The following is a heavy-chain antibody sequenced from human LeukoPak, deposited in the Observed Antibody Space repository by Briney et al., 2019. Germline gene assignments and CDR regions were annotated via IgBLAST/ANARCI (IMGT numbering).Heavy chain of an antibody. V-gene: IGHV3-49*03. CDR1: GFTFGAYA. D-gene: IGHD3-3*01. J-gene: IGHJ4*02. CDR3: ARDTPSPTYYDFWSGSNPAFDY. CDR2: IRSKAYGGTT. Sequence: GGSLRLSCTAYGFTFGAYAMSWFRQAPGKGLEWVGFIRSKAYGGTTEYAASVKGRFTISRDDSKSIAYLQMNSLQTEDTAVYYCARDTPSPTYYDFWSGSNPAFDYWGQGTLLTVSS.